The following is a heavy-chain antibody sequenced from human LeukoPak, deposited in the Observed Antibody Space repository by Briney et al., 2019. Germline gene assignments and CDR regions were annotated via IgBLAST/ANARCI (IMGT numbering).Heavy chain of an antibody. J-gene: IGHJ4*02. CDR2: MNPKSGNT. CDR1: GYTFTNYD. CDR3: ARVWGAIDY. V-gene: IGHV1-8*01. D-gene: IGHD1-26*01. Sequence: ASVTVSCTTSGYTFTNYDINWVRQATGQGLEWMGWMNPKSGNTGSAPRFQGRVTMTRDTSISTAYMELISLRSEDTAVYYCARVWGAIDYWGQGTLVTVSS.